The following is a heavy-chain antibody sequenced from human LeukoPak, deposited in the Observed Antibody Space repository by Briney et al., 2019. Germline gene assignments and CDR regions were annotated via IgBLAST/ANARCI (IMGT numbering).Heavy chain of an antibody. CDR3: AKESANWGYNWFDP. D-gene: IGHD7-27*01. CDR1: GFTFSSYA. Sequence: GGSLRLSCAASGFTFSSYAMSWVRQAPGKGLEWVSAISGGGGSTYYADSAKGRFTISRDNSKNTLYLQMTSLRAEDTAVYYCAKESANWGYNWFDPWGQGTLVTVSS. J-gene: IGHJ5*02. V-gene: IGHV3-23*01. CDR2: ISGGGGST.